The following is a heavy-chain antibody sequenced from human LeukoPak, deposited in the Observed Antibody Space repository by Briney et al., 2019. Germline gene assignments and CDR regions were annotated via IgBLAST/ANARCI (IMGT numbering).Heavy chain of an antibody. CDR3: ARGGSYLSAFDI. D-gene: IGHD1-26*01. Sequence: GGSLRLSCAASGFTFSSYAMNWVRQAPGKGLEWVSAISGNGGSTYYADSVKGRFTISRDNSKNTLYLQMNSLRAEDTAVYYCARGGSYLSAFDIWGQGTMVTVSS. V-gene: IGHV3-23*01. J-gene: IGHJ3*02. CDR2: ISGNGGST. CDR1: GFTFSSYA.